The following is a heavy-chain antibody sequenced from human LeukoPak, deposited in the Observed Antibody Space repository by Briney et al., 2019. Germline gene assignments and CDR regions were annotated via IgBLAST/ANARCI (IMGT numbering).Heavy chain of an antibody. V-gene: IGHV3-9*01. CDR2: ISWNSGSI. J-gene: IGHJ4*02. CDR1: GFTFDDYA. D-gene: IGHD6-19*01. CDR3: AKDRTYWASVAGTGLFDY. Sequence: PGRSLRLSCAASGFTFDDYAMHWVRQAPGKGLEWVSGISWNSGSIGYADSVKGRFTISRDNAKNSLYLQMNSLRAEDTALYYCAKDRTYWASVAGTGLFDYWGQGTLVTVSS.